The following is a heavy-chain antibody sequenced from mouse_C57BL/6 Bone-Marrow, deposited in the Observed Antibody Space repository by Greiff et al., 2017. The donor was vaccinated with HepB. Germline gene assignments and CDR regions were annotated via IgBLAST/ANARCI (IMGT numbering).Heavy chain of an antibody. Sequence: QVQLQQSGAELVKPGASVKLSCKASGYTFTSYWMQWVKQRPGQGLEWIGEIDPSDSYTNYNQKFKGKATLTVDTSSSTAYMQLSSLTSEDSAVYYCARLRGLRDYWGQGTTLTVSS. V-gene: IGHV1-50*01. CDR2: IDPSDSYT. D-gene: IGHD2-2*01. J-gene: IGHJ2*01. CDR3: ARLRGLRDY. CDR1: GYTFTSYW.